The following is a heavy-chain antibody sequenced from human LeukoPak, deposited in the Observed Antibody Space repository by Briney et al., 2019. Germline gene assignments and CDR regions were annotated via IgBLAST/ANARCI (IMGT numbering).Heavy chain of an antibody. J-gene: IGHJ4*02. V-gene: IGHV1-69*05. CDR1: GCTFSDST. CDR3: AGDFQAARLHLFEF. Sequence: SVKVSCKASGCTFSDSTLRWVRQAPGQGLEWMGGIISISGSPNYAQGFQGRVTFTTDESTSTAYMELRSLTSEDTAVYYCAGDFQAARLHLFEFWGQGSLVTVSS. CDR2: IISISGSP. D-gene: IGHD6-6*01.